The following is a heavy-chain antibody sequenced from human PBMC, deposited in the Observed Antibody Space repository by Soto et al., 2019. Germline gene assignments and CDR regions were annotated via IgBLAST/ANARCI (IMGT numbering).Heavy chain of an antibody. V-gene: IGHV4-59*01. CDR2: IHYSGST. J-gene: IGHJ1*01. CDR1: IYY. CDR3: TRGGDAYKNGH. Sequence: IYYWSWIRQPPGKGLEWIGFIHYSGSTNYNPSLKSRVTMSVDTSKNQFSLKLTSVNAADTAVYYCTRGGDAYKNGHWGQG. D-gene: IGHD2-21*01.